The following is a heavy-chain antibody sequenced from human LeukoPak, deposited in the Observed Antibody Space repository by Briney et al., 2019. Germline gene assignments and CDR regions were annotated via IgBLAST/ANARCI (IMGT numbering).Heavy chain of an antibody. CDR1: GGSISSYY. Sequence: PSETLSLTCTVSGGSISSYYWSWIRQPPGKGLEWIGYIYYSGSTNYNTSLKSRVTISVDTSKNQFSLKLSSVTAADTAVYYCARVSIGGVTRAFDIGGQGTMVTVS. D-gene: IGHD1-26*01. CDR3: ARVSIGGVTRAFDI. CDR2: IYYSGST. J-gene: IGHJ3*02. V-gene: IGHV4-59*01.